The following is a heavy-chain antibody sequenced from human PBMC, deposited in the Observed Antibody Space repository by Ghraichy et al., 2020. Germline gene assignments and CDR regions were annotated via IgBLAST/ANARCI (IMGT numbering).Heavy chain of an antibody. V-gene: IGHV3-30*18. D-gene: IGHD6-6*01. CDR2: IPFDGIHQ. J-gene: IGHJ4*02. CDR3: AKEAGFEYSSSAFDF. Sequence: WLAVIPFDGIHQDYADSVKGRFTISRDNSANTLYLHMNILRAEDTSVYYCAKEAGFEYSSSAFDFWGQGTMVTFSS.